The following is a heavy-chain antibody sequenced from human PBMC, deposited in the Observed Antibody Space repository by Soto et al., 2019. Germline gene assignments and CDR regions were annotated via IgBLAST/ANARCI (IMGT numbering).Heavy chain of an antibody. CDR3: ARSGGYDYYYYYGMDV. CDR2: INSDGSST. CDR1: GFTFSSYW. V-gene: IGHV3-74*01. J-gene: IGHJ6*02. D-gene: IGHD5-12*01. Sequence: GASVKVSCKASGFTFSSYWMYWVRHAPGKGLVWVSRINSDGSSTSYADSVKGRFTISRDNAKNTLYLQMNSLRAEDTAVYYCARSGGYDYYYYYGMDVWGQGTTVTVSS.